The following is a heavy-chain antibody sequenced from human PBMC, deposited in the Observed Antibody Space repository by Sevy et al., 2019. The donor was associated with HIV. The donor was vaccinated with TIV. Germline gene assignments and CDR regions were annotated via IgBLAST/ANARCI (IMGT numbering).Heavy chain of an antibody. V-gene: IGHV3-33*01. CDR3: ARDLEFYDHGDYGPAFMPDY. CDR1: GFTFSTYG. D-gene: IGHD4-17*01. CDR2: MWFDGSNK. J-gene: IGHJ4*02. Sequence: GGSLRLSCAASGFTFSTYGMHWVRQAPGKGLEWVAVMWFDGSNKYYADSVKGRFTISRDIAKNTLHLQMNSLRAEDTAVYYCARDLEFYDHGDYGPAFMPDYWGQGTLVTVSS.